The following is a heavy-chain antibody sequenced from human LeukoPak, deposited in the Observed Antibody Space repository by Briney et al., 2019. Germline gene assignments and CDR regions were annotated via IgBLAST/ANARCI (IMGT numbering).Heavy chain of an antibody. D-gene: IGHD6-6*01. CDR2: IIPIFGTA. CDR1: GGTFSSYA. V-gene: IGHV1-69*05. Sequence: ASVKVSCKASGGTFSSYAISWVRQAPGQGLEWMGGIIPIFGTANYAQKFQGRVTITTDESTSTAYMELSSLRPEDTAVYYCASKIAARPLGDAFDIWGQGTMVTVSS. CDR3: ASKIAARPLGDAFDI. J-gene: IGHJ3*02.